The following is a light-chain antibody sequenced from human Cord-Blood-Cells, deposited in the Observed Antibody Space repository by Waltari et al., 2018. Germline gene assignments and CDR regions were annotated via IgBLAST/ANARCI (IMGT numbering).Light chain of an antibody. J-gene: IGKJ2*03. V-gene: IGKV1-5*03. Sequence: DIQMTKSPSTLSASVGDRVTITCRASQSISNWLAWYQQKPGKAPKLLIYKASSLESGVPSRFSGSGSGTEFTLTISSLQPDDFATYYCQQYNSYAPYSFGQGTKLEIK. CDR2: KAS. CDR1: QSISNW. CDR3: QQYNSYAPYS.